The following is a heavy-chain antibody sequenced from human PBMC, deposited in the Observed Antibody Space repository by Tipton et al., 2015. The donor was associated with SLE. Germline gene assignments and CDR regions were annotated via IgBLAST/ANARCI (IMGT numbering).Heavy chain of an antibody. J-gene: IGHJ4*02. CDR2: ISGSGYYT. CDR1: GFTFSNHN. Sequence: SLRLSCAASGFTFSNHNMGWVRQAPGKGLEWVSAISGSGYYTYYADSVKGRFTISRDNSKNTLFLHMNSLRADDTAVYYCATTLAVAGSFDYWGQGTVVTVSS. V-gene: IGHV3-23*01. D-gene: IGHD6-19*01. CDR3: ATTLAVAGSFDY.